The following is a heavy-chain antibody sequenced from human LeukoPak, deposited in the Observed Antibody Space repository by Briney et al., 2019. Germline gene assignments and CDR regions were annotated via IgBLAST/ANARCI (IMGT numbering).Heavy chain of an antibody. Sequence: PGGSLRLSCAASGFTFSSYGMHWVRQAPGKGLEWVAVIWYDGSNKYYADSVKGRFTISRDNSKNTLYLQMNSLRAEDTAVYYCARDPSGVAYYYYMDVWGKGTTVTVSS. CDR1: GFTFSSYG. V-gene: IGHV3-33*01. J-gene: IGHJ6*03. CDR2: IWYDGSNK. CDR3: ARDPSGVAYYYYMDV. D-gene: IGHD3-3*01.